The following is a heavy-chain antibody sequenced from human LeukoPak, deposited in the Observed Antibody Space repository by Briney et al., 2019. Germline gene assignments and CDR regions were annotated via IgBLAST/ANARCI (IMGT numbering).Heavy chain of an antibody. J-gene: IGHJ4*02. CDR3: ARDAYSSSWYDY. CDR1: GFTFSSYA. V-gene: IGHV3-30-3*01. D-gene: IGHD6-13*01. Sequence: PGRSLRLSCAASGFTFSSYAMHWVRQAPGKGLEWVAVISYDGSNKYYADSVKGRFTISRDNSKNTLYLQVNSLRAEDTAVYYCARDAYSSSWYDYWGQGTLVTVSS. CDR2: ISYDGSNK.